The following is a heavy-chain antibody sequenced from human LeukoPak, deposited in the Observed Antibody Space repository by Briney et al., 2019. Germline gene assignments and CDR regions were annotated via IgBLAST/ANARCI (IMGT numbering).Heavy chain of an antibody. CDR2: ISGYDGNT. D-gene: IGHD3-9*01. V-gene: IGHV1-18*01. J-gene: IGHJ4*02. CDR1: GYTFTNYG. Sequence: GASVKVSCKASGYTFTNYGFSWVRQAPGQGLEWMGWISGYDGNTNYAQQFQGRVTMTTDTSTGAAYMELRSLRPDDTAVYYCARDRRAESIWGRFDYWGQGTLVAVSS. CDR3: ARDRRAESIWGRFDY.